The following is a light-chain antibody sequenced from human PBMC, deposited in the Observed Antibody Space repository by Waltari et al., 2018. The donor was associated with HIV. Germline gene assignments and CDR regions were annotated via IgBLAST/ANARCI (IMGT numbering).Light chain of an antibody. V-gene: IGLV7-43*01. CDR2: NAT. CDR1: SGAVTSTFY. CDR3: LLKGGGVWV. J-gene: IGLJ3*02. Sequence: QTVVTQEPSLTVSPGGTVTLTCSSSSGAVTSTFYPNWFQQKPGQSPWPLIFNATKRHSWTPDRFSGTLRGGKAALTLSGVQPADEAEYFCLLKGGGVWVFGGGTKLTVL.